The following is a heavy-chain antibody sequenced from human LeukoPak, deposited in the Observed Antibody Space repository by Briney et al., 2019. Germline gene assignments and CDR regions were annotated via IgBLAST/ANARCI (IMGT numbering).Heavy chain of an antibody. CDR3: ARDTSRFHVLRYFDWLLYPLDY. Sequence: ASVKVSCKASGYTFTGYYMHWVRQAPGQGLEWMGWINPNSGGTNYAQKFQGRVTMTRDTSISTAYMELSRLRSDDTAVYYCARDTSRFHVLRYFDWLLYPLDYWGQGTLVTVSS. V-gene: IGHV1-2*02. CDR1: GYTFTGYY. D-gene: IGHD3-9*01. J-gene: IGHJ4*02. CDR2: INPNSGGT.